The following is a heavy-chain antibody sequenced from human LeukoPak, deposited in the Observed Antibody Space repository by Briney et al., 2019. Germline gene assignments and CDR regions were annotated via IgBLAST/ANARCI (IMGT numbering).Heavy chain of an antibody. J-gene: IGHJ6*03. D-gene: IGHD6-19*01. CDR3: ARDKRVAVAGTYIHYYYMDV. CDR2: DNHSSST. Sequence: KSSETLSLTCAVYGGFFSGYYWRWMRQPPGKGGVWWGEDNHSSSTNYNPSLKSRVNISLHTSKNQFSLKLSSVTAPHTPVYYCARDKRVAVAGTYIHYYYMDVWGNGTTVTISS. CDR1: GGFFSGYY. V-gene: IGHV4-34*01.